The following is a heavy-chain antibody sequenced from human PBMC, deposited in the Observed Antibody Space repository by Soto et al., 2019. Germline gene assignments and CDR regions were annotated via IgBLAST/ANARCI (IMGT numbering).Heavy chain of an antibody. D-gene: IGHD3-9*01. Sequence: QVQLVESGGGVVQPGRSLRLSCAASGFTFSSYGMHWVRQAPGKGLEWVAVISYDGSNKYYADSVKGRFTISRDNSKNTLYLQINRLGAEDTAVYYWANDVFRYFDRYICHWGQGTLGTVSS. V-gene: IGHV3-30*18. CDR3: ANDVFRYFDRYICH. J-gene: IGHJ4*02. CDR2: ISYDGSNK. CDR1: GFTFSSYG.